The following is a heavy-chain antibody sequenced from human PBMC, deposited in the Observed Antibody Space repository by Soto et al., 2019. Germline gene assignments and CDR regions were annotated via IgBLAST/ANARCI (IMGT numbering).Heavy chain of an antibody. CDR2: INSDGSIR. J-gene: IGHJ6*02. D-gene: IGHD3-3*01. V-gene: IGHV3-74*01. CDR3: VRALDYDFWSGRDALALDYGMDV. CDR1: GFTFSSYW. Sequence: EVQLVESGGGLVQPGGSLGLSCAASGFTFSSYWMHWVRQVPGKGLVWVSRINSDGSIRTYAASVTDRFTISRDNVKNTLNLQMRGLRVEDTGVYYCVRALDYDFWSGRDALALDYGMDVWGQGTTVTVSS.